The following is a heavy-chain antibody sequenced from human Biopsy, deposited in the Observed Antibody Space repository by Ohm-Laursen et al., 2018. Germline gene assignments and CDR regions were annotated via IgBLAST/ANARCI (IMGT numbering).Heavy chain of an antibody. J-gene: IGHJ3*02. CDR1: GYTFSSYG. Sequence: ASVKVSCNASGYTFSSYGINWMRQAPGQGLEWLGWISTYNGNTNYAQNLQGRVTMTTDTSTSTAYMELRSLRSDDTAVYYCARGGTLVVVPTAVLHSFDIWGQGTMVTVSS. V-gene: IGHV1-18*01. CDR2: ISTYNGNT. D-gene: IGHD2-2*01. CDR3: ARGGTLVVVPTAVLHSFDI.